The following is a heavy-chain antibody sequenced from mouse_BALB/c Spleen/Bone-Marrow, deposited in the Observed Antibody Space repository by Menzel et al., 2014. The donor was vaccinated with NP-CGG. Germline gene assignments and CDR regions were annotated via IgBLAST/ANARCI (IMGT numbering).Heavy chain of an antibody. Sequence: VQLQQSGPGLVAPSQSLSIPCTVSGFSLTSYGVHWVRQPPGKGLEWLGVIWAGGSTNYNSALMSRLSISKDNSKSQVFLEMNSLQTDDTAMYYCARVSSTMITTVFAYWGQGTLVTVSA. CDR3: ARVSSTMITTVFAY. CDR1: GFSLTSYG. CDR2: IWAGGST. V-gene: IGHV2-9*02. J-gene: IGHJ3*01. D-gene: IGHD2-4*01.